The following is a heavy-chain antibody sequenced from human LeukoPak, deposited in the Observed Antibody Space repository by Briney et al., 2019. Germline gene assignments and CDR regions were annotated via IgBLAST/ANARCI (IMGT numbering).Heavy chain of an antibody. Sequence: GRSLRLSCAASGFTFSTYAIHWVRQAPGKGLEWVAVISYDGSDKYYADSVKGRFTISRDNSKNTLYLQMNSLRAEDTAVYYCARVMGRYCSSTSCYVDYWGQGTLVTVSS. D-gene: IGHD2-2*01. V-gene: IGHV3-30*04. CDR2: ISYDGSDK. CDR1: GFTFSTYA. J-gene: IGHJ4*02. CDR3: ARVMGRYCSSTSCYVDY.